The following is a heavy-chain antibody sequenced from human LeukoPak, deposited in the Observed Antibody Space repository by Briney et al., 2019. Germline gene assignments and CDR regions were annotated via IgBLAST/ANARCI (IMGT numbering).Heavy chain of an antibody. CDR2: IYYSGST. CDR3: ARDVPVGATSYFDY. CDR1: GGSISSGDYY. Sequence: SETLSLTCTVSGGSISSGDYYWSWIRQPPGKGLEWIGYIYYSGSTYYNPSLKSRVTISVDTSKNRFSLKLSSVTAADTAVYYCARDVPVGATSYFDYWGQGTLATVSS. J-gene: IGHJ4*02. D-gene: IGHD1-26*01. V-gene: IGHV4-30-4*01.